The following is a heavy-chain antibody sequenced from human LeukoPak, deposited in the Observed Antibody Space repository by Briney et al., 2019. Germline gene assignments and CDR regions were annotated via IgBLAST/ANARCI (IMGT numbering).Heavy chain of an antibody. V-gene: IGHV3-21*01. CDR1: GFTFSSYS. D-gene: IGHD2-2*01. J-gene: IGHJ5*02. Sequence: GGSLRLSCAASGFTFSSYSMNWVRQAPGKGLEWVSSISSSSSYIYYADSVKGRFTISRDNAKNSLYLQMNSLRAEDTAVYYCARVVAPAALGYRQRFDPWGQGTLVTVSS. CDR2: ISSSSSYI. CDR3: ARVVAPAALGYRQRFDP.